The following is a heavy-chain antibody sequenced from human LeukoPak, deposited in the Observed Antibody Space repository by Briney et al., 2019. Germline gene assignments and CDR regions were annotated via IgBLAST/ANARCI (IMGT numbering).Heavy chain of an antibody. J-gene: IGHJ4*02. Sequence: GGSLRLSCAASGFTFSSYGMHWLRQAPGKGLAGVAVIWYDGSNKYYADSVKGRFTNYRDNSKNTLYLQMNSLRAEDTAVYYCAKDWGAGGFDYWGQGTLVTVSS. CDR1: GFTFSSYG. CDR3: AKDWGAGGFDY. D-gene: IGHD3-16*01. CDR2: IWYDGSNK. V-gene: IGHV3-33*06.